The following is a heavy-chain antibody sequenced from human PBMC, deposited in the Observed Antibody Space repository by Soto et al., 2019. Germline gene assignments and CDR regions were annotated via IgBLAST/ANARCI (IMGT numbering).Heavy chain of an antibody. V-gene: IGHV3-30*18. D-gene: IGHD3-22*01. CDR3: AKQAPYYYDSSGYQDYYYYYGMDV. J-gene: IGHJ6*02. CDR2: ISYDGSNK. Sequence: GGSLRLSCAASGFTFSSYGMHWVRQAPGKGLEWVAVISYDGSNKYYADSVKGRFTISRDNSKNTLYLQMNSLRAEDTAVYYCAKQAPYYYDSSGYQDYYYYYGMDVWGQGTTVTVSS. CDR1: GFTFSSYG.